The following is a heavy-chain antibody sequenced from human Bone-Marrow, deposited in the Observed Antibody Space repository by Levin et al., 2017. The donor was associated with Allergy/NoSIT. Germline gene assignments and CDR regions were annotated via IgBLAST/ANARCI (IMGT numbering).Heavy chain of an antibody. CDR2: TSDSGGST. D-gene: IGHD2-2*01. J-gene: IGHJ6*02. V-gene: IGHV3-23*01. CDR3: AKDLSAVPAANYYYAMDV. CDR1: GFTFSSYA. Sequence: GGSLRLSCAASGFTFSSYAMNWVRQAPGKGLEWVSGTSDSGGSTYYTDSVKGRFTISRDNSKNTLYLQVNSLRAEDTALYYCAKDLSAVPAANYYYAMDVWGPGTTVTVSS.